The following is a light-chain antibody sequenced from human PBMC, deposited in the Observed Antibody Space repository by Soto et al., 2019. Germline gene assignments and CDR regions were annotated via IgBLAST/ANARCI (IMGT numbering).Light chain of an antibody. CDR3: QQSYSSPWT. J-gene: IGKJ1*01. Sequence: DIQMTQSPSSLSASVGDRVTITCRASQPITNYLNWYQQKPGTAPKLLIYAASTLLSGVPSRFTGGGSGTDFTLTIDSLQPEDFATYFCQQSYSSPWTFGQGPRVEI. CDR1: QPITNY. V-gene: IGKV1-39*01. CDR2: AAS.